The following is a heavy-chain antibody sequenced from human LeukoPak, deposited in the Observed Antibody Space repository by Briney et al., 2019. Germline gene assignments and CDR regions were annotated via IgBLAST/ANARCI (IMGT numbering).Heavy chain of an antibody. CDR1: GFTSIAYA. D-gene: IGHD3-16*01. J-gene: IGHJ6*02. Sequence: PGGSLRLSCVGSGFTSIAYALTWARQAPGKGPEWVSGISGGGVTTYYADSVKGRFTISRDNSKNTLYLQMNSLRADDTAIYYCARNQQLGGHSYYYYGMDVWGQGTTVTVSS. V-gene: IGHV3-23*01. CDR3: ARNQQLGGHSYYYYGMDV. CDR2: ISGGGVTT.